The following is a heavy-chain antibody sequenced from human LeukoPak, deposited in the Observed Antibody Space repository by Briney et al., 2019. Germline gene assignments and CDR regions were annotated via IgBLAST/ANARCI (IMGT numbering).Heavy chain of an antibody. CDR1: GFSFSTQR. D-gene: IGHD4/OR15-4a*01. V-gene: IGHV3-74*01. CDR2: INIDERIT. J-gene: IGHJ4*02. CDR3: AKDVGASGY. Sequence: GGSLRLSCAASGFSFSTQRMHWVRQAPGKGLVWVSYINIDERITGYADSVKGRFTISRDNSKNTLYLQMNSLRAEDTAVYYCAKDVGASGYWGQGTLVTVSS.